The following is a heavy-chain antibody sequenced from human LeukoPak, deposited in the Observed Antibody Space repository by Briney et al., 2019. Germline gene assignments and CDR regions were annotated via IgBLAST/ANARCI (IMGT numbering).Heavy chain of an antibody. CDR3: ARAYSRSRFDY. J-gene: IGHJ4*02. V-gene: IGHV5-10-1*01. Sequence: GESLKISCKGSGYNFTNYWISLGRQMPGKGLEWMGTIDPSDSDNNYSPSFRGHVTISADKSISTAYLQWRSLQASDTPMYYCARAYSRSRFDYWGQGTLVTVSS. CDR1: GYNFTNYW. CDR2: IDPSDSDN. D-gene: IGHD6-6*01.